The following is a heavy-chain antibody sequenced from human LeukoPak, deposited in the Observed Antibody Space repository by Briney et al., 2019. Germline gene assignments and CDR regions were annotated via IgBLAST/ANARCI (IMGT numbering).Heavy chain of an antibody. V-gene: IGHV1-2*02. CDR1: GYTFTGYY. CDR2: INPNSGGT. J-gene: IGHJ4*02. CDR3: ARGQGRGYSYGARFDY. Sequence: ASVKVSCKASGYTFTGYYMHWVRQAPGQGLEWMGWINPNSGGTNYAQKFQGRVTMTRDTSISTAYMELSSLRSEDTAVYYCARGQGRGYSYGARFDYWGQGTLVTVSS. D-gene: IGHD5-18*01.